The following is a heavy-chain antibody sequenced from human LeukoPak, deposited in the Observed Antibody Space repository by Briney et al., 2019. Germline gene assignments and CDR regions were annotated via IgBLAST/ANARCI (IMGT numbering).Heavy chain of an antibody. CDR1: GFTFSSYW. CDR2: ISTDESST. CDR3: VREYSSSSGRAFDM. V-gene: IGHV3-74*01. Sequence: GGALRLSCAASGFTFSSYWMPWVRQTPGKGLVWDSRISTDESSTNSADSVKGRLTISRDNAKNTLYLQMNSLRAEDTAVYYCVREYSSSSGRAFDMWGQGTMVTVSP. D-gene: IGHD6-6*01. J-gene: IGHJ3*02.